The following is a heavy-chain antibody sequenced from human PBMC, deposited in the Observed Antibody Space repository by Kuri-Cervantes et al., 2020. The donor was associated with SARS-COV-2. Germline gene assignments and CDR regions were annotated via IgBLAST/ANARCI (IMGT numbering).Heavy chain of an antibody. Sequence: GESLKISCAASGFTFSDYYMSWIRQAPGKGLEWVSYISSSGSTIYYADSVKGRFTISRDNAKNSLYLQMNSLRAEDTAVYYCARDQSGSYFVYWGQGTLVTVSS. V-gene: IGHV3-11*04. CDR1: GFTFSDYY. CDR2: ISSSGSTI. J-gene: IGHJ4*02. D-gene: IGHD1-26*01. CDR3: ARDQSGSYFVY.